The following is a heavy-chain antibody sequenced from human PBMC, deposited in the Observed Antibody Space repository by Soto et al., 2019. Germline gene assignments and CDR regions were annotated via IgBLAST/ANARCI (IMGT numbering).Heavy chain of an antibody. CDR2: INHSGST. D-gene: IGHD6-6*01. J-gene: IGHJ5*02. V-gene: IGHV4-34*01. Sequence: SETLSLTCAVYGGSFSGYYWSWIRQPPGKGLEWIGEINHSGSTNYNPSLKSRVTISVDTSKNQFSLKLSSVTAADTAVYYCARSGAGGGIAARRWSLRFDPWGQGTLVTVSS. CDR3: ARSGAGGGIAARRWSLRFDP. CDR1: GGSFSGYY.